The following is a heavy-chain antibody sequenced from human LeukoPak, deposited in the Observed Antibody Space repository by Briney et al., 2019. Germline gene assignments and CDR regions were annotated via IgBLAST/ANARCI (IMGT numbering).Heavy chain of an antibody. D-gene: IGHD3-9*01. Sequence: GRSLRLSCAASGFTFDDYAMHWVRQAPGKGLEWVSGISWNSGSIGYADSVKGRFTISRDNAKNSLYLQMNSLRAEDTALYYCAKALDPTGAFDIWGQGTMVTVSS. V-gene: IGHV3-9*01. CDR1: GFTFDDYA. CDR2: ISWNSGSI. J-gene: IGHJ3*02. CDR3: AKALDPTGAFDI.